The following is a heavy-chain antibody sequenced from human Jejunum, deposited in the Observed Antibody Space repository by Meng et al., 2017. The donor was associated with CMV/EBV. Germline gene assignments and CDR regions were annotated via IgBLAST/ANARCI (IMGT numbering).Heavy chain of an antibody. CDR3: SRVGKDRSGGDCSFDH. CDR1: GGSFSGSY. Sequence: GGSFSGSYWRWIRQPPGKGLEWLGYMYYSGKTTYNPSLESRVTISLDTSKNQFSLNLRSVTAADTAVYYCSRVGKDRSGGDCSFDHWGQGTLVTVSS. V-gene: IGHV4-59*01. D-gene: IGHD2-21*01. J-gene: IGHJ4*02. CDR2: MYYSGKT.